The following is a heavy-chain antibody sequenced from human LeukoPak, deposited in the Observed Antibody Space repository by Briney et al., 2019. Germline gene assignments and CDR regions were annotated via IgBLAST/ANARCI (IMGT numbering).Heavy chain of an antibody. Sequence: GGSLRLSCAASGFTFSSYEMNWVRQAPGKGLEWVSYISSSGSTIYYADSVKGRFTISRDNAKNSLYLQMNSLRAEDTAVYYRARVARLWSHWGQGTLVTVSS. CDR2: ISSSGSTI. J-gene: IGHJ4*02. V-gene: IGHV3-48*03. CDR3: ARVARLWSH. CDR1: GFTFSSYE. D-gene: IGHD5-18*01.